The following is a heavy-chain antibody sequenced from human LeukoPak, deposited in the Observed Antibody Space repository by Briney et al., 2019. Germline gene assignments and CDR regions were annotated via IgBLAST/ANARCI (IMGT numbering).Heavy chain of an antibody. J-gene: IGHJ4*02. D-gene: IGHD3-22*01. CDR3: AKAGVYYDSSGPNDY. CDR2: ISGSGGST. V-gene: IGHV3-23*01. Sequence: PSGGSLRLSCVDSGFTFTNAWMSWVRQAPGKGLEWVSAISGSGGSTYYADSVKGRFTISRDNSKNTLYLQMNSLRAEDTAVYYCAKAGVYYDSSGPNDYWGQGTLVTVSS. CDR1: GFTFTNAW.